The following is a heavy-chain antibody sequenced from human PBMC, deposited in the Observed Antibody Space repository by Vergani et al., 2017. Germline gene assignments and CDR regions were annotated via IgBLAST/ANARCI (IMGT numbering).Heavy chain of an antibody. J-gene: IGHJ6*03. D-gene: IGHD4-11*01. V-gene: IGHV4-34*01. Sequence: QVQLQQSGGGLLKPSETLSLTCVVNGGSFTSYHWTWIRQSPGEGLEWVGDIDHTGRPDYNPSLKSRLTMSVDNSRNQFSLTLNSVTATDTAIYFCARVNTETNGHLYYYYYMDVWGQGTAVTVS. CDR2: IDHTGRP. CDR1: GGSFTSYH. CDR3: ARVNTETNGHLYYYYYMDV.